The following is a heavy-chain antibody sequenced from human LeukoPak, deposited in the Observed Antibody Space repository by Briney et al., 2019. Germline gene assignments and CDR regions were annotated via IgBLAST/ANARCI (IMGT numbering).Heavy chain of an antibody. J-gene: IGHJ4*02. CDR3: ARGSDSSGSWIDY. V-gene: IGHV3-53*01. CDR1: GFTVSSNY. D-gene: IGHD3-22*01. CDR2: IYSGGST. Sequence: GGSLRLSCAASGFTVSSNYMSWVRQAPGKGLEWVSVIYSGGSTYYADSVKGRFTISRDNSKNTLYLQMNSLRAEDTAVYYCARGSDSSGSWIDYRGQGTLVTVSS.